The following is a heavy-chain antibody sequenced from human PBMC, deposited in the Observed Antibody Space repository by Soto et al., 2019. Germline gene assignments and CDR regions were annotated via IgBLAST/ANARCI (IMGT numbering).Heavy chain of an antibody. CDR3: ARTTRYYYMDV. V-gene: IGHV1-69*02. CDR2: IIPILGIA. CDR1: GGTFSSYT. D-gene: IGHD4-17*01. Sequence: SLKVSCKASGGTFSSYTISWVRQAPGQGLEWMGRIIPILGIANYAQKFQGRVTITADKSTSTAYMELGSLRSEDTAVYYCARTTRYYYMDVWGKGTTVTVSS. J-gene: IGHJ6*03.